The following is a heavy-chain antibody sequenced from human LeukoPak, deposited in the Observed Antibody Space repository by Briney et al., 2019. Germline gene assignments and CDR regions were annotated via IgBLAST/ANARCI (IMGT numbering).Heavy chain of an antibody. D-gene: IGHD4-17*01. CDR2: ISSSSSYI. Sequence: GGSLRLSCAASGFTFSSYSMNWVRQAPGKGLKWVSSISSSSSYIYYADSVKGRFTISRDNAKTSLYLQMNSLRAEDTAVYYCARGYGEPGIDYCGQRTLVTVSS. CDR3: ARGYGEPGIDY. J-gene: IGHJ4*02. V-gene: IGHV3-21*01. CDR1: GFTFSSYS.